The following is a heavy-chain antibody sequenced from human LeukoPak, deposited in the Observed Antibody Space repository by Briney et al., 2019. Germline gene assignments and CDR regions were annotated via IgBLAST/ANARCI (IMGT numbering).Heavy chain of an antibody. V-gene: IGHV3-21*04. J-gene: IGHJ6*03. CDR3: ARDRVYSSSWPPYYMDV. D-gene: IGHD6-13*01. CDR2: ISSSSSYI. Sequence: GGSLRLSCAASGFTFSSYSMNWVRQAPGKGLEWVSSISSSSSYIYYADSVKGRFTISRDNAKNSLYLQMNSLRAEDTAVYYCARDRVYSSSWPPYYMDVWGKGTTVTVSS. CDR1: GFTFSSYS.